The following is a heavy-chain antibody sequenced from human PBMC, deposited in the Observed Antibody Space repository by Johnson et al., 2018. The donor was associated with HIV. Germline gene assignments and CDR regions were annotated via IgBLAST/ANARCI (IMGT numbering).Heavy chain of an antibody. CDR3: AREGAAAGPTDAFDI. J-gene: IGHJ3*02. CDR2: ISYDGSNK. CDR1: GFTFSSYG. Sequence: VQLVESGGGVVQPGGSLRLSCAASGFTFSSYGMHWVRQAPGKGLEWVTFISYDGSNKNYADSVRGRFAISRDNSKNTLYLQMNSLRGEDTAVYYCAREGAAAGPTDAFDIWGQGTMVTVSS. D-gene: IGHD6-13*01. V-gene: IGHV3-30*19.